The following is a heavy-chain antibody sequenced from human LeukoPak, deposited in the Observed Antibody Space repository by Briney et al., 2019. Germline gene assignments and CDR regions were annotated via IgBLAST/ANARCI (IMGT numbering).Heavy chain of an antibody. CDR1: GGSISSYY. J-gene: IGHJ4*02. V-gene: IGHV4-4*07. D-gene: IGHD3-3*01. CDR3: ASSIFGVVPPAY. CDR2: VYTSGST. Sequence: PSETLSLTCTVSGGSISSYYWSWIRQPAGKGLEWIGRVYTSGSTTYNPSLKSRVTMSVDTSKNQFSLNLRSVTAADTAVYYCASSIFGVVPPAYWGQGTLVTVSS.